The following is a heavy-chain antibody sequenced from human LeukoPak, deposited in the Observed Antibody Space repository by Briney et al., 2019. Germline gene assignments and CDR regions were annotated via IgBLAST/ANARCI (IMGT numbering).Heavy chain of an antibody. V-gene: IGHV3-30*02. J-gene: IGHJ4*02. CDR2: IRFDGTNK. Sequence: GGSLRLSCAASGFTFSDYGMHWVRQAPGKGLDWVTFIRFDGTNKFDADSVEGRFTVSRDNSKATLYLQMTNLTTEDTALYYCAKGTYSAYNSGCAYWGQGTLVTVSS. D-gene: IGHD5-12*01. CDR1: GFTFSDYG. CDR3: AKGTYSAYNSGCAY.